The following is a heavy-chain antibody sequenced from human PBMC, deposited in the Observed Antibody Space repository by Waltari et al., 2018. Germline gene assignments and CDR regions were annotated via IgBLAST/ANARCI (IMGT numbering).Heavy chain of an antibody. V-gene: IGHV3-9*01. CDR2: ISWNSGSI. CDR1: GFTFSSYS. Sequence: EVQLVESGGGLVKPGGSLRLSCAASGFTFSSYSMNWVRQAPGKGLEWVSGISWNSGSIGYADSVKGRFTISRDNAKTSLYLQMNSLRAEDTALYYCAKGTHILTGYEHHFDYWGQGTLVTVSS. CDR3: AKGTHILTGYEHHFDY. D-gene: IGHD3-9*01. J-gene: IGHJ4*02.